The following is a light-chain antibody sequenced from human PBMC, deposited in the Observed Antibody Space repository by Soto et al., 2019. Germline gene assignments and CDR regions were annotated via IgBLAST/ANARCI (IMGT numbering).Light chain of an antibody. CDR3: QQYGSSSWT. CDR2: GAS. J-gene: IGKJ1*01. V-gene: IGKV3-20*01. Sequence: EIVLTQSPGTLSLSPGERATLSCRASQSVSSSYLAWYQQKFGRAPRLLIYGASSRATGIPDRFSGSGSGTEFTLTFSRLEPEDFAVYYCQQYGSSSWTFGQGTKVDIK. CDR1: QSVSSSY.